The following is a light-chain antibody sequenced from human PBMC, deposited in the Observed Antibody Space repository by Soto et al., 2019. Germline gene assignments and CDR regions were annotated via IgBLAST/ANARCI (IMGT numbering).Light chain of an antibody. CDR1: QSISWW. Sequence: DIQMTQSPSTLAASVGDRVTISCRSSQSISWWLAWYQQKPGKAPKLLIYDATNLQSGVPSRFSGSGSGTEFTLTISSLQPDAFATYYFQQYKSYALTLGPRTQVD. CDR3: QQYKSYALT. V-gene: IGKV1-5*01. J-gene: IGKJ3*01. CDR2: DAT.